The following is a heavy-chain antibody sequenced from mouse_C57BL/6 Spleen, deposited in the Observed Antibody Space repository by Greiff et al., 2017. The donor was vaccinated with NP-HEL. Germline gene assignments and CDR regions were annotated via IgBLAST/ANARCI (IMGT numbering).Heavy chain of an antibody. CDR2: IWSDGST. D-gene: IGHD3-2*02. V-gene: IGHV2-6-1*01. Sequence: QVQLKESGPGLVAPSQSLSITCTVSGFSLTSYGVHWVRQPPGKGLEWLVVIWSDGSTTYNSALKSRLSISKDNSKSQVFLKMNSLQTDDTAMYYCARHDAPTAQATAMDYWGQGTSVTVSS. CDR1: GFSLTSYG. J-gene: IGHJ4*01. CDR3: ARHDAPTAQATAMDY.